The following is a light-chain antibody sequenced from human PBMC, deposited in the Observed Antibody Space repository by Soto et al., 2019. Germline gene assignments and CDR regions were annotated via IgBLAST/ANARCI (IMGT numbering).Light chain of an antibody. Sequence: QSALTQPRSVSGSPGQSVSISCTGTSSDVGGYTYVSWYQQHPGKAPKVMIYDVSKRPSGVPDRFSGSKSGNTASLTISGLRAEDEATYYCQSFDRSQTYDNRLSGVFGGGTQLTVL. CDR2: DVS. J-gene: IGLJ3*02. CDR3: QSFDRSQTYDNRLSGV. V-gene: IGLV2-11*01. CDR1: SSDVGGYTY.